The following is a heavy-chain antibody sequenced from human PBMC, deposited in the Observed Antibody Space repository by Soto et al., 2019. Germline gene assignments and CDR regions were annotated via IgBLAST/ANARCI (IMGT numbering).Heavy chain of an antibody. Sequence: GGSLRLSCAASGFTFSNYAMSWVRQAPGKGLEWVSGITTTGDTYYPGSVKGRFTISRENAKNSLYLQMNSLRAGDTAVYYCTRGPISGYDSSWFDPWGQGTLVTVSS. CDR3: TRGPISGYDSSWFDP. J-gene: IGHJ5*02. V-gene: IGHV3-13*01. CDR1: GFTFSNYA. D-gene: IGHD5-12*01. CDR2: ITTTGDT.